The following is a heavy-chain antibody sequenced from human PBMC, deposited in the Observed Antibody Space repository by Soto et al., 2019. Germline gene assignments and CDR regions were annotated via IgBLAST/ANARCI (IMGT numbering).Heavy chain of an antibody. CDR1: GGSISSYY. CDR2: IYYSGST. D-gene: IGHD6-13*01. V-gene: IGHV4-59*01. J-gene: IGHJ4*02. Sequence: SETLSLTCTVSGGSISSYYWSWIRQPPGKGLEWIGYIYYSGSTNYNPSLKSRVTISVDTSKNQFSLKLSSVTAAATAVYFCARGSDSSSWYPFDYWGQGTLVTVSS. CDR3: ARGSDSSSWYPFDY.